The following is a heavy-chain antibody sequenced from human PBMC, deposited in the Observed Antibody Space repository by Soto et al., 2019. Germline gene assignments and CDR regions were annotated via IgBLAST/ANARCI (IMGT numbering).Heavy chain of an antibody. CDR1: GFTFSNAW. CDR2: IKSKTDGGTT. Sequence: GGSLRLSCAASGFTFSNAWMSWVRQAPGKGLEWVGRIKSKTDGGTTDYAAPVKGRFTISRDDSKNTLHLQMNSPKTQAKAVYYCTTGPSRDYWGQGTMVTVSS. J-gene: IGHJ4*02. CDR3: TTGPSRDY. D-gene: IGHD2-2*01. V-gene: IGHV3-15*01.